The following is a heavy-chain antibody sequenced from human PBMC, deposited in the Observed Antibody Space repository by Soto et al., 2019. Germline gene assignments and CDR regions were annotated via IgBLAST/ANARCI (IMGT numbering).Heavy chain of an antibody. V-gene: IGHV3-15*07. CDR2: IKSKIDDGTI. D-gene: IGHD3-22*01. Sequence: EVQLVESGGGLVKPGGSLRLSCAASGLTFSNAWMNWVCQAPGKGLEWVGRIKSKIDDGTIDYAASVKGRFTISIDDSKNMVYLQVNSLKTEDTGVYYCTTSSSGYRRIDYWGQGTLVTVSS. J-gene: IGHJ4*02. CDR1: GLTFSNAW. CDR3: TTSSSGYRRIDY.